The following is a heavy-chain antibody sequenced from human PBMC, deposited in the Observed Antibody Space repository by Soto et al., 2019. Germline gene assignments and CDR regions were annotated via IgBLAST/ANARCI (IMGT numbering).Heavy chain of an antibody. J-gene: IGHJ6*02. D-gene: IGHD6-13*01. Sequence: DALSLTCTVSGGSVSSGSYYWSWIRQPPGKGLEWIGYIYYSGSTNYNPSLKSRVTISVDTSKNQFSLKLSSVTAADTAVYYCARGAAAAGYYYYYGMDVWGQGTTVTVSS. CDR3: ARGAAAAGYYYYYGMDV. CDR2: IYYSGST. CDR1: GGSVSSGSYY. V-gene: IGHV4-61*01.